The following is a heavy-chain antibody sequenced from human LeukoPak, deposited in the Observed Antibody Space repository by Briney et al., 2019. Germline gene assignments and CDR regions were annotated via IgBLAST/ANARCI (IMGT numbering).Heavy chain of an antibody. CDR2: ISDQGGST. CDR3: ARVDSTGWDDAFDY. CDR1: GFTFDIYA. V-gene: IGHV3-64*01. D-gene: IGHD6-19*01. Sequence: GGSLRLSCAASGFTFDIYAMHWARQAPGKGLEYVSGISDQGGSTYYANSVKGRFTISRDNSKNTLYLQMGSLRAEDTAVYYCARVDSTGWDDAFDYWGQGTLVTISS. J-gene: IGHJ4*02.